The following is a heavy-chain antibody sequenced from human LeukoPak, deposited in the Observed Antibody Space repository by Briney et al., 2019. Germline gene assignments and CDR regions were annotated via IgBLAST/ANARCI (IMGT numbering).Heavy chain of an antibody. Sequence: PSETLSLTCTVSGGSISSGTFYWSWIRQPAGMGLEWIGRIFTSGRTDYNPSLKSRVTISVDTSKNQFSLKLSSVTAADTAVYYCARGVVVAATDFDYWGQGTLVTVSS. CDR1: GGSISSGTFY. V-gene: IGHV4-61*02. CDR2: IFTSGRT. CDR3: ARGVVVAATDFDY. D-gene: IGHD2-15*01. J-gene: IGHJ4*02.